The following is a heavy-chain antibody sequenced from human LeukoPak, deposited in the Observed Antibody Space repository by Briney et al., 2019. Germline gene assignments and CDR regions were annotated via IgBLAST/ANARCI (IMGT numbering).Heavy chain of an antibody. J-gene: IGHJ4*02. CDR2: ISGSGGST. V-gene: IGHV3-23*01. CDR1: GFTFSSYA. D-gene: IGHD3-16*01. CDR3: AFSTYSGGAEYFDY. Sequence: PGGSLRLSRAASGFTFSSYAMSWVRQAPGKGLEWVSAISGSGGSTYYADSVKGRFTISRDNSKNTLYLQMNSLRAEDTAVYYCAFSTYSGGAEYFDYWGQGTLVTASS.